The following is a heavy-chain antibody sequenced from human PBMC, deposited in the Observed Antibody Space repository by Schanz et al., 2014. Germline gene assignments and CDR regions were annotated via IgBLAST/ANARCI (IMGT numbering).Heavy chain of an antibody. CDR3: ARPRFDYGEVDY. V-gene: IGHV3-33*01. Sequence: QAQLMESGGGVVQPGTSLILSCSVSGFSLNTYGIHWFRQPAGKGLEWVAVIWNNGVTKYYADSVRGRFTISRDRFQNTLELRMRSLRAEDTAVYYCARPRFDYGEVDYWGQGTLVTVAS. CDR2: IWNNGVTK. J-gene: IGHJ4*02. D-gene: IGHD4-17*01. CDR1: GFSLNTYG.